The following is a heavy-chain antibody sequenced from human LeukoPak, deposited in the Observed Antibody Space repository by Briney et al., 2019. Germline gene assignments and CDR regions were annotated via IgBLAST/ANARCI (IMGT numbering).Heavy chain of an antibody. J-gene: IGHJ4*02. CDR3: ARLISSVGDYVWGSYRYTYFDY. CDR2: ISAYNGNT. CDR1: GYTFTSYG. D-gene: IGHD3-16*02. Sequence: ASVKVSCKASGYTFTSYGISWVRQAPGQGLEWMGWISAYNGNTNYAQKLQGRVTMTTDTSTSTAYMELRSLRSDDTAVYYCARLISSVGDYVWGSYRYTYFDYWGQGTLVTVSS. V-gene: IGHV1-18*01.